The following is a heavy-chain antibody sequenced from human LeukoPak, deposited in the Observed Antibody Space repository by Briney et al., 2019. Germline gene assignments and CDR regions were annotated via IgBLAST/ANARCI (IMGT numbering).Heavy chain of an antibody. J-gene: IGHJ4*02. D-gene: IGHD6-19*01. CDR1: GYTFTSYD. CDR2: ISTNNGNT. Sequence: GASVKVSCKASGYTFTSYDINWVRQAPGQGLEWMGWISTNNGNTLYAQNLQGRVTMTTDTSTSTAYMELRSLRSDDTAVYYCARDRGSIAVAGVWGQGTLVIVSS. CDR3: ARDRGSIAVAGV. V-gene: IGHV1-18*01.